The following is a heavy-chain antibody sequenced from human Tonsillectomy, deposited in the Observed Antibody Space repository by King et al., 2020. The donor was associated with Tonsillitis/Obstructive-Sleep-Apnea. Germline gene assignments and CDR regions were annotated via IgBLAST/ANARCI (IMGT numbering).Heavy chain of an antibody. CDR3: ARDPSTVTTWRGYYYYGMDV. CDR1: GFTFSSYA. V-gene: IGHV3-30*04. CDR2: ISYDGSNK. D-gene: IGHD4-17*01. Sequence: QLVQSGGGVVQPGRSLRLSCAASGFTFSSYAMHWVRQAPGKGLEWVAVISYDGSNKYYADSVKGRFTISRDNSKNTLYLQMNSLRAEDTAVYYCARDPSTVTTWRGYYYYGMDVWGQGTTVTVSS. J-gene: IGHJ6*02.